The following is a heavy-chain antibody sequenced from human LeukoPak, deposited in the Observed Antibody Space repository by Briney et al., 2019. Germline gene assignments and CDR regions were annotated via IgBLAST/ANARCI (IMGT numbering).Heavy chain of an antibody. V-gene: IGHV4-59*12. CDR1: GGSISSYY. J-gene: IGHJ2*01. D-gene: IGHD5-18*01. Sequence: SETLSLTCTVSGGSISSYYWSWIRQPPGKGLEWIGYIYYSGSTNYNPSLKSRVTISVDTSKNQFSLRLSSVTAADTAVYYCARGFLRGYSRGYFDLWGRGTLVTVSS. CDR2: IYYSGST. CDR3: ARGFLRGYSRGYFDL.